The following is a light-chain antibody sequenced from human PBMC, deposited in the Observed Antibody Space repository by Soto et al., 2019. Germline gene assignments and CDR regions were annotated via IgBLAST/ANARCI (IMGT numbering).Light chain of an antibody. CDR1: QSISSW. J-gene: IGKJ4*01. CDR3: QQYNSCPLT. Sequence: DIQMTQSPSTLSASVGDRVTITCRASQSISSWLAWYQQKPGKAPKLLIYKASSLESGVPSRFSGSGSGTEFTLSISSLQPDDFATYYCQQYNSCPLTFGGGTKVEIK. V-gene: IGKV1-5*03. CDR2: KAS.